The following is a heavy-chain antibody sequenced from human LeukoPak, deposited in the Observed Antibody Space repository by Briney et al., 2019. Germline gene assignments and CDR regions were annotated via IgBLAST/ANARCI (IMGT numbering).Heavy chain of an antibody. CDR1: GYTFTSYA. J-gene: IGHJ5*02. D-gene: IGHD6-13*01. CDR2: ISGYNGNT. CDR3: AVPGIAAAGPSRWFDP. V-gene: IGHV1-18*01. Sequence: ASVKVSCKASGYTFTSYAMNWVRQAPGQGLEWMGWISGYNGNTKNAQKLQGRVTMTTDTSTSTAYMELSSLRSEDTAVYYCAVPGIAAAGPSRWFDPWGQGTLVTVSS.